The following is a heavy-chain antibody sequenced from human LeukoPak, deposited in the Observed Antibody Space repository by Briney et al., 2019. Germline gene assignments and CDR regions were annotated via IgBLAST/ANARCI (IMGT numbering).Heavy chain of an antibody. Sequence: GGSLRLSCAASGFTFSNFCMMWVRQAPGKGLEWVSSITGGGVPYYVDSVKGRSTVSRDNSKNTLYLQINSLTAEDTAFYYCAKGKATGAVDWFDPWGQGTLVTVSS. CDR1: GFTFSNFC. CDR3: AKGKATGAVDWFDP. D-gene: IGHD2-8*02. J-gene: IGHJ5*02. V-gene: IGHV3-23*01. CDR2: ITGGGVP.